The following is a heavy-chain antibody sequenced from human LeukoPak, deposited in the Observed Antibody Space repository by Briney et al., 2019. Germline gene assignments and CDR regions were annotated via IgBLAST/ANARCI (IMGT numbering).Heavy chain of an antibody. CDR1: GGSISSYY. J-gene: IGHJ4*02. CDR2: IYTSGST. D-gene: IGHD5-18*01. V-gene: IGHV4-4*07. CDR3: ARVHRGYSHGGNYFDY. Sequence: SETLSLTCTVSGGSISSYYWSWIRQPAGKGLEWIGRIYTSGSTNYNPSLKSRVTMSVDTSKNQFSLKLSSVTAADTAVYYCARVHRGYSHGGNYFDYWGQGTLVTVSS.